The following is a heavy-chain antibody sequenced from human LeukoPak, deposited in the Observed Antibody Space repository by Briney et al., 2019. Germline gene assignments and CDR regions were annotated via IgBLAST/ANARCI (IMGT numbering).Heavy chain of an antibody. CDR3: ARDLPGDAFDI. Sequence: SETLSLTCTVSGGSISSYYWSWIRQPPGKGLEWIGYIYYSGSTNYNPSLKSRVTISVDTSKNQLSLKLSSVTAADTAVYYCARDLPGDAFDIWGQGTMVTVSS. CDR1: GGSISSYY. D-gene: IGHD3-10*01. J-gene: IGHJ3*02. CDR2: IYYSGST. V-gene: IGHV4-59*08.